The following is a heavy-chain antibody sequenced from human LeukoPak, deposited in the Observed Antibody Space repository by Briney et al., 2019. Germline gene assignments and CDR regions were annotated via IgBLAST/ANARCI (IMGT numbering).Heavy chain of an antibody. Sequence: SAKVSCKASGGTFSRYAISWVRQAPGQGLEWMGRIIPVFGIADYAQKFQGRVTITADKSTSTAYMELSSLRSEDTAVYYCARALDGYNYLDYWGQGTLVTVSS. CDR1: GGTFSRYA. J-gene: IGHJ4*02. D-gene: IGHD5-24*01. CDR3: ARALDGYNYLDY. CDR2: IIPVFGIA. V-gene: IGHV1-69*04.